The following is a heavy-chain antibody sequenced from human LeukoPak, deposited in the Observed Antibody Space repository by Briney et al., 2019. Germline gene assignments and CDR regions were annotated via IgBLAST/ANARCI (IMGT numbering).Heavy chain of an antibody. CDR3: AKHYYGSGSQKYYFDY. CDR2: VRNDGSDK. J-gene: IGHJ4*02. V-gene: IGHV3-30*02. CDR1: GFIFSDYG. D-gene: IGHD3-10*01. Sequence: PGGSLRLSCAASGFIFSDYGMHWVRQAPGKGLEWVTLVRNDGSDKYYADSVKGRFTISRDNSKNTLYLQMNSLRPEDTAVYYCAKHYYGSGSQKYYFDYWGQGTLVTVSS.